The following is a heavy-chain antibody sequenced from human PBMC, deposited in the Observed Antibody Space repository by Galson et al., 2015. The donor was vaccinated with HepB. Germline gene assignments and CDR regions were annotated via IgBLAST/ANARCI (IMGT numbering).Heavy chain of an antibody. V-gene: IGHV3-23*01. J-gene: IGHJ4*02. CDR2: ISGSGGST. D-gene: IGHD5-18*01. CDR3: AKDHRYSYGLDY. CDR1: GFTFSSYA. Sequence: SLRLSCAASGFTFSSYAMSWVRQAPGKGLEWVSAISGSGGSTYYADSVEGRFTISRDNSKNTLYLQMNSLRAEDTAVYYCAKDHRYSYGLDYWGQGALVTVSS.